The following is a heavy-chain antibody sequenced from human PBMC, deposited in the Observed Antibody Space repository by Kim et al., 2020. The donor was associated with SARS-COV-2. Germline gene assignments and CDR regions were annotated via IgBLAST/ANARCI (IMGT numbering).Heavy chain of an antibody. Sequence: GGSLRLSCAASGFTFSSYGMHWVRQAPGKGLEWVAVISYDGSNKYYADSVKGRFTISRDNSKNTLYLQMNSLRAEDTAVYYCAKGIYRAVAGTFDYWGQGTLVTVSS. CDR3: AKGIYRAVAGTFDY. D-gene: IGHD6-19*01. CDR1: GFTFSSYG. V-gene: IGHV3-30*18. CDR2: ISYDGSNK. J-gene: IGHJ4*02.